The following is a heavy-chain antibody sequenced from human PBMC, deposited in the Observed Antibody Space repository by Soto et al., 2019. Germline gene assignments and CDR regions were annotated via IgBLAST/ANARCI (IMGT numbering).Heavy chain of an antibody. Sequence: PGGSLRHSCAASGFTFSSYAMSWVRQAPGKGLEWVSAISGSGGSTYYADSVKGRFTISRDNSKNTLYLQMNSLRAEDTAVYYCAKKVIVAGKLYYFDYWGQGTLVTVSS. V-gene: IGHV3-23*01. CDR1: GFTFSSYA. CDR3: AKKVIVAGKLYYFDY. J-gene: IGHJ4*02. CDR2: ISGSGGST. D-gene: IGHD5-12*01.